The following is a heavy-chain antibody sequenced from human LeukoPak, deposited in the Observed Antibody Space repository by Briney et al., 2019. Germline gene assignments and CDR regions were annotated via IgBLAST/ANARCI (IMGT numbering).Heavy chain of an antibody. D-gene: IGHD5-18*01. CDR3: ARDRKIQLWSGSDAFDI. J-gene: IGHJ3*02. Sequence: ASVKVSCKASGYTFTCYYMHWVRQAPGQGLEWMGWINPNSGGTNYAQKFQGRVTMTRDTSISTAYMELSRLRSDDTAVYHCARDRKIQLWSGSDAFDIWGQGTMVTVSS. V-gene: IGHV1-2*02. CDR1: GYTFTCYY. CDR2: INPNSGGT.